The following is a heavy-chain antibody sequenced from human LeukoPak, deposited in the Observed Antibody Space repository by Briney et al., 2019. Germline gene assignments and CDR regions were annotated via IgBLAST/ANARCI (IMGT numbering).Heavy chain of an antibody. J-gene: IGHJ4*02. CDR2: IYYSGRA. D-gene: IGHD3-10*01. CDR1: GGSISSYY. CDR3: ARHITYGSGGYRGNDY. V-gene: IGHV4-59*08. Sequence: SETLSLTCTVSGGSISSYYWSWMRPPPRKGPEWIGYIYYSGRAKYNPSLPRRVTIPVDTSKKQFSLNLRSVTAADTAVYYCARHITYGSGGYRGNDYWGQGTLVTVSS.